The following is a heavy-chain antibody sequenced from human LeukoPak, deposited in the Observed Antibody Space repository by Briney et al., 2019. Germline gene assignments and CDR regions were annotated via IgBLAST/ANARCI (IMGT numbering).Heavy chain of an antibody. CDR3: ARSDWFDP. J-gene: IGHJ5*02. CDR2: VKSDGSST. CDR1: GFTFSSYW. Sequence: GGTLRLSCAASGFTFSSYWMHWVRQAPEKGLVWVSRVKSDGSSTSYADSVKGRFTISRDNAKNTLYLQMNSLRAEDAAVYYCARSDWFDPWGQGTLVIVSS. V-gene: IGHV3-74*01.